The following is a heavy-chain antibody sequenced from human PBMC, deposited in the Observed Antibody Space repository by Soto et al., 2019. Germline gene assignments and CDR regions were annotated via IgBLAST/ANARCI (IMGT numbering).Heavy chain of an antibody. Sequence: EVQLVESGGGLVQPGGSLKLSCAASGFTFSGSAMHWVRQASGKGLEWVGRIRSKANSYATAYAASVKGRFTISRDDSKNTAYLQMNSLKTEDTAVYYCTRCYPAAGHTYYYYMDVWGKGTTVTVSS. CDR2: IRSKANSYAT. V-gene: IGHV3-73*01. D-gene: IGHD6-13*01. CDR1: GFTFSGSA. CDR3: TRCYPAAGHTYYYYMDV. J-gene: IGHJ6*03.